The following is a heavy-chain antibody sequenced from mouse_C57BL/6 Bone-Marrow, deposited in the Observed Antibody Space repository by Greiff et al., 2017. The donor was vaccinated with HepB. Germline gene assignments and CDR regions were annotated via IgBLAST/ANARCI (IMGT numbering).Heavy chain of an antibody. CDR3: TDLYGNWFAY. Sequence: DVQLVESGGGLVQPGGSMKLSCVASGFTFSNYWMNWVRQSPEKGLEWVAQIRLKSDNYATHYAESVKGRFTISRDDSKSSVYLQMNNLRAEDTGIYYCTDLYGNWFAYWGQGTLVTVSA. CDR1: GFTFSNYW. D-gene: IGHD2-1*01. CDR2: IRLKSDNYAT. J-gene: IGHJ3*01. V-gene: IGHV6-3*01.